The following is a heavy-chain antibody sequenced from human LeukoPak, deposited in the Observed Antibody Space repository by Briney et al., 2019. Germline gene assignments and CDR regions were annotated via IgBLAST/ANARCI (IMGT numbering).Heavy chain of an antibody. CDR1: GFTFSSYS. Sequence: GGSLRLSCAASGFTFSSYSMNWVRQAPGKGLEWVSSISSNSSYIYYADSVKGRFNISRDNAKNSLYLQMNSLRAEDTAVYYCARGGRIVVVPAAIPHYYYYMDVWGKGTTVTVSS. CDR2: ISSNSSYI. D-gene: IGHD2-2*01. CDR3: ARGGRIVVVPAAIPHYYYYMDV. J-gene: IGHJ6*03. V-gene: IGHV3-21*01.